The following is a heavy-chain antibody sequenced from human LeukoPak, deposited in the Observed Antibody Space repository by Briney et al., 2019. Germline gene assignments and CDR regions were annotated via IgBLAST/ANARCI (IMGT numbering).Heavy chain of an antibody. Sequence: GGSLRLSCAASGFTFSSYGMSWVRQAPGKGLEWVSAISGSGGSTYYADSVKGRFTISRDNAKNSLYLQMNSLRAEDTAVYYCARGGSSWYYYYMDVWGKGTTVTISS. CDR3: ARGGSSWYYYYMDV. V-gene: IGHV3-23*01. J-gene: IGHJ6*03. CDR2: ISGSGGST. D-gene: IGHD6-13*01. CDR1: GFTFSSYG.